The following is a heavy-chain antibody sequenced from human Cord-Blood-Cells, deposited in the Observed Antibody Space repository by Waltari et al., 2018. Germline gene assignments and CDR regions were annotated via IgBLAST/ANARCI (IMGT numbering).Heavy chain of an antibody. CDR2: IYYSGST. Sequence: QLQLQESGPGLVKPSATLSLTCTVSGRSISSSSYYWGWLRQPPGKGLEWIGSIYYSGSTYYNPSLKSRVTISVDTSKNQFSLKLSSVTAADTAVYYCASGYSSSWYFDYWGQGTLVTVSS. CDR1: GRSISSSSYY. J-gene: IGHJ4*02. CDR3: ASGYSSSWYFDY. V-gene: IGHV4-39*01. D-gene: IGHD6-13*01.